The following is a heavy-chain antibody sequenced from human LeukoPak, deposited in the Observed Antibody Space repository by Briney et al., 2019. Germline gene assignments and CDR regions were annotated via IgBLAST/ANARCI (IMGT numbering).Heavy chain of an antibody. Sequence: GGSLRLCCAASGFTFSSYSMNWVRQAPGKGLECVSSISSSSSSIYYADSVKGRFTISRDDAKNSLYLQMNSLRAEDTAVYYCARTATGTGEFDYWGQGTLVTVSS. V-gene: IGHV3-21*01. J-gene: IGHJ4*02. D-gene: IGHD6-13*01. CDR2: ISSSSSSI. CDR3: ARTATGTGEFDY. CDR1: GFTFSSYS.